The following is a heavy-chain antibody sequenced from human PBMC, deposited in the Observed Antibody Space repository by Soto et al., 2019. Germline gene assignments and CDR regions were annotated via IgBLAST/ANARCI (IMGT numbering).Heavy chain of an antibody. J-gene: IGHJ4*02. Sequence: QVHLVQSGAEVKKPGASVKVSCKASGYTFTSYGITWVRQAPGQGLEWMGWISAHNGNTDYAQKLQGRAIVTRDTATRTAYMELSCMLSDDLIVNDCHRETDGDYRGQGALVTGSS. V-gene: IGHV1-18*03. D-gene: IGHD6-6*01. CDR1: GYTFTSYG. CDR3: HRETDGDY. CDR2: ISAHNGNT.